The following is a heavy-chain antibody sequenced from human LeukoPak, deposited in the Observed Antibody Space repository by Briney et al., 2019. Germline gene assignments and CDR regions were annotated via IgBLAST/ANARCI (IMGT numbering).Heavy chain of an antibody. CDR2: INPNSGGT. CDR1: GYTFTGYY. V-gene: IGHV1-2*02. Sequence: ASVKVSCKASGYTFTGYYMHWVRQAPGQGLEWMGWINPNSGGTNYAQKFQGRVTMTRDTSISTAYMELSRLRSDDTAVYYCARDIGYSTKNYYYYYMDVWGKGTTVTISS. CDR3: ARDIGYSTKNYYYYYMDV. J-gene: IGHJ6*03. D-gene: IGHD6-13*01.